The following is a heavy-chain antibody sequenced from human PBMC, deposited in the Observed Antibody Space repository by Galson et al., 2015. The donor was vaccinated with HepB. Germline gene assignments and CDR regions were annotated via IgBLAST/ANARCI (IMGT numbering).Heavy chain of an antibody. CDR2: ISGSGGST. Sequence: SLRLSCAASGFTFSSNAMNWVRQAPGKGLEWVSSISGSGGSTYYADSVKGRFTISRDNFKNTLYLQMNSLRAEDTALYYCAKDIPYWYFDFWGRGTLVTVSS. CDR3: AKDIPYWYFDF. J-gene: IGHJ2*01. CDR1: GFTFSSNA. D-gene: IGHD2-21*01. V-gene: IGHV3-23*01.